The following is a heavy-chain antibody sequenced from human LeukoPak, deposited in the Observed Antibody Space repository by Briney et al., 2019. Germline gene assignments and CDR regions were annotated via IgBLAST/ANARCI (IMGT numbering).Heavy chain of an antibody. V-gene: IGHV4-59*01. CDR3: ARTFWGKYIDY. D-gene: IGHD3-16*01. Sequence: SETQSLTCTVSGGSISSYYWSWIRQPPGKGLEWIGYIHYSGSTNYNPSLKGRVTISADTSKNQFSLKLSSVTAADTAVYYCARTFWGKYIDYWGQGTLVTVTS. CDR1: GGSISSYY. CDR2: IHYSGST. J-gene: IGHJ4*02.